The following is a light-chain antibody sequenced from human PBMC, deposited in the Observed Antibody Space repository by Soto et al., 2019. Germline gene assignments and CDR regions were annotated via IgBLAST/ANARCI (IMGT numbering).Light chain of an antibody. V-gene: IGKV1-33*01. Sequence: DVPMTQSPSSLSASVGDRITITCQASQDIGKGLNWYQQKPGKAPKILIYDGSNLETGVPGRFSGGGSGTHFTFTISSLQPEDIGTYHCQQLFRYPLAFGQGTRLEMK. CDR1: QDIGKG. CDR2: DGS. J-gene: IGKJ5*01. CDR3: QQLFRYPLA.